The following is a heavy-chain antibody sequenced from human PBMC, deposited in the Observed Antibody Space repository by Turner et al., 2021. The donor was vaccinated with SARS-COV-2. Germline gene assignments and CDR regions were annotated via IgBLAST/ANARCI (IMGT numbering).Heavy chain of an antibody. D-gene: IGHD4-4*01. Sequence: QLQLQESGPGLVKPSETLSLTCSLSGCSISSSRYYWVWFRQPPGKGQEWIGSVYYRGNTYYNPSLESRVTISVDTSNNQFSLKLNSVTAADTAVYYCARVKSTVTTYYYYYMDVWGKGTTVTVSS. J-gene: IGHJ6*03. CDR3: ARVKSTVTTYYYYYMDV. CDR1: GCSISSSRYY. V-gene: IGHV4-39*01. CDR2: VYYRGNT.